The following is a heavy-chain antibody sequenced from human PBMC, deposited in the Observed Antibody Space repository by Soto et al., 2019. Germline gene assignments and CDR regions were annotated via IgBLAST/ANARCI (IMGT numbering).Heavy chain of an antibody. CDR3: AKDDNAVYSSSWYRSVGYYYGMDV. V-gene: IGHV3-30*18. D-gene: IGHD6-13*01. J-gene: IGHJ6*02. CDR2: ISYDGSNK. Sequence: GGSLRLSCAACGFTLSSYSMPWARQAPGKWLECVAVISYDGSNKYYADSVKGRFTISRDNSKNTLYLQMNSLRAEATAVYDCAKDDNAVYSSSWYRSVGYYYGMDVGAQGATVTVSS. CDR1: GFTLSSYS.